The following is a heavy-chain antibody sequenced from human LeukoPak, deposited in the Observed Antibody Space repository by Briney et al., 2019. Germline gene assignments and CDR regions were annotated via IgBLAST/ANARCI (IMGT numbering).Heavy chain of an antibody. D-gene: IGHD3-10*01. Sequence: GGSLRLSCAASGFTFSSYAMHWVRQAPGKGLEWVGRIQSKTDGGTTEYAAPVKGRFTISRDDSTNTLYLQMNSLKTEDTGVYYCAAGGRVWGQGTTVTVSS. V-gene: IGHV3-15*01. CDR2: IQSKTDGGTT. J-gene: IGHJ6*02. CDR1: GFTFSSYA. CDR3: AAGGRV.